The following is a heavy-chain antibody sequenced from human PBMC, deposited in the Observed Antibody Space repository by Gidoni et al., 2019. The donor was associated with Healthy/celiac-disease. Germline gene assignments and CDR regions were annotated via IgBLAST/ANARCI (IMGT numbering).Heavy chain of an antibody. D-gene: IGHD3-22*01. J-gene: IGHJ6*02. Sequence: QVQLVESGGGVVQPGRSLRLSCAASGFTFSSYAMHWVRQATGKGLEWVAFISYDGSNKYYADSVKGRFTISRDNSKNTLYLQMNSLRAEDTAVYYCARCYYDSSGYYLYYYYGMDVWGQGTTVTVSS. CDR2: ISYDGSNK. V-gene: IGHV3-30*04. CDR1: GFTFSSYA. CDR3: ARCYYDSSGYYLYYYYGMDV.